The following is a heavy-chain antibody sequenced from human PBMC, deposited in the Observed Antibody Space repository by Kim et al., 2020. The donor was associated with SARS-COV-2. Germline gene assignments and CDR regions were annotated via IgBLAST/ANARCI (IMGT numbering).Heavy chain of an antibody. J-gene: IGHJ3*02. V-gene: IGHV4-39*01. Sequence: KGRVTISVDTSKSQFSLKLSSVTAADTAVYYCARLPHNVLRYFDPDAFDIWGQGTMVTVSS. CDR3: ARLPHNVLRYFDPDAFDI. D-gene: IGHD3-9*01.